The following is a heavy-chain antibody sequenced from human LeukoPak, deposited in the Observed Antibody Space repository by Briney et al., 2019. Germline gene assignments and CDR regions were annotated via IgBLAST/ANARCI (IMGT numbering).Heavy chain of an antibody. V-gene: IGHV3-48*03. CDR1: GFTFSSYE. Sequence: GGSLRLSCAASGFTFSSYEMNWVRQAPGKGLEWVSYISSSGSTIYYADSVKGRFTISRDNTKNSLYLQMNSLRAEDTAVYYCARGRRVRGVYFDYWGQGTLVTVSS. D-gene: IGHD3-10*01. CDR3: ARGRRVRGVYFDY. CDR2: ISSSGSTI. J-gene: IGHJ4*02.